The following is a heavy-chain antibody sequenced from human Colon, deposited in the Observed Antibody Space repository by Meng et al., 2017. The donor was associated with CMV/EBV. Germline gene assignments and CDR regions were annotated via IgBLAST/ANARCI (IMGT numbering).Heavy chain of an antibody. V-gene: IGHV4-4*07. Sequence: GSLRLSFTVSGGSISSYYWSWIRQPAGKGLEWIRRIYTSGSTNYNPSLKSRVTISVDTSKNQFSLKMSSVTAADTAVYYCARKGGYGYSYGRYYYYYYGMDVWGQGTTVTVSS. CDR2: IYTSGST. D-gene: IGHD5-18*01. CDR1: GGSISSYY. J-gene: IGHJ6*02. CDR3: ARKGGYGYSYGRYYYYYYGMDV.